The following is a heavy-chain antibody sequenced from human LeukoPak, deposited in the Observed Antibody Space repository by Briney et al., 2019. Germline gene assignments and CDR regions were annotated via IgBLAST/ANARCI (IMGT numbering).Heavy chain of an antibody. D-gene: IGHD6-13*01. Sequence: PGGSLRLSCAASGFTFSSYSMNWVRQAPGKGLEWVSSISSSSSYIYYADSVKGRFTISRDNAKNSLYLQMNSLRAEDTAVYYCARVLAAAGTAPDWYFDLWGRGTLVTVSS. J-gene: IGHJ2*01. V-gene: IGHV3-21*04. CDR2: ISSSSSYI. CDR1: GFTFSSYS. CDR3: ARVLAAAGTAPDWYFDL.